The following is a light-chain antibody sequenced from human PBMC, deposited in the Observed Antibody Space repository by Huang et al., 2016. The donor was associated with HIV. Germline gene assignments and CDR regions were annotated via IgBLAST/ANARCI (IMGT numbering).Light chain of an antibody. CDR2: DAS. CDR3: QQYNDWPPIT. CDR1: ESVSSS. Sequence: EIVMTQSPDTLSVFPGERVTLSCRASESVSSSLAWYQQKSGQAPRLLIYDASTRATVIPARFSGSGSGTEFTLTINSRLSEDFAVYYCQQYNDWPPITFGQGTRLDMK. J-gene: IGKJ5*01. V-gene: IGKV3-15*01.